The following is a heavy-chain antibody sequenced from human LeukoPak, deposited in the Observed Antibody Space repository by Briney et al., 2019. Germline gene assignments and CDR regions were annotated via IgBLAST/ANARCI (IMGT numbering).Heavy chain of an antibody. J-gene: IGHJ6*03. V-gene: IGHV3-48*01. Sequence: GGSLRLSWAASGFNFSSYSMNWVRQAPGKGLELVSYISSSGSTIYYADSVKGRFTISRDNAKKSVYLQMNSLRAEDTAVYYCARRRGEGLYYYYYMDVWAKGTTVTVSS. CDR1: GFNFSSYS. CDR2: ISSSGSTI. CDR3: ARRRGEGLYYYYYMDV. D-gene: IGHD3-16*01.